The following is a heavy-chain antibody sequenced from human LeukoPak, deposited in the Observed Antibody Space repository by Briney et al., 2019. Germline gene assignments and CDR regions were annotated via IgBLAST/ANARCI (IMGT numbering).Heavy chain of an antibody. V-gene: IGHV3-23*01. CDR2: ISDSGGKT. J-gene: IGHJ4*02. CDR1: GFAFGSEA. CDR3: ADFGSGSYCFDY. D-gene: IGHD3-10*01. Sequence: PGGPLRLSCAVSGFAFGSEAMSWVRQAPGKGLEWVSHISDSGGKTYYADSVKGRFTISRDNSKNTLYLQMDSLRAEDTAIYYCADFGSGSYCFDYWGQGTLVTVSS.